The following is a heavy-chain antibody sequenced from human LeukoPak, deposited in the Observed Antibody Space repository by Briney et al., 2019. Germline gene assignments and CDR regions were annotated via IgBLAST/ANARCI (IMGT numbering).Heavy chain of an antibody. CDR2: ISGSGGST. Sequence: GGSLRLSCAASGFTFSSYAMSWVRQAPGKGLEWVSTISGSGGSTYYADSVKGRFTISGDNSKNTLYLQMNSLRAEDTAVYYCAKDLSGYYTYYFDYWGQGTLVTVSS. V-gene: IGHV3-23*01. J-gene: IGHJ4*02. CDR1: GFTFSSYA. CDR3: AKDLSGYYTYYFDY. D-gene: IGHD3-3*01.